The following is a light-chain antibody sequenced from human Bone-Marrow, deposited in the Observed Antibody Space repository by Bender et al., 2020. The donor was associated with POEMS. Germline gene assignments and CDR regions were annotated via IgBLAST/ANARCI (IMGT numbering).Light chain of an antibody. Sequence: QSVLTQPPSVSEAPRQRVTISCSGSSSNIGNNAVHWYQHLPGTAPKLLIYNNNQRPSGVPDRFSGSKSGTSASLAISGLQAEDEADYYCQLYDSTLLWVFGGGTKLTVL. CDR3: QLYDSTLLWV. V-gene: IGLV1-36*01. CDR1: SSNIGNNA. J-gene: IGLJ3*02. CDR2: NNN.